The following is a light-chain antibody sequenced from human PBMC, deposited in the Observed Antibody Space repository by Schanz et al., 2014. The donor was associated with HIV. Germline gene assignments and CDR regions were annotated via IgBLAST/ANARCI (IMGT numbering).Light chain of an antibody. V-gene: IGKV3-20*01. CDR2: GAS. CDR3: QQFGSSVYT. CDR1: QSINAIS. J-gene: IGKJ2*01. Sequence: EIVLTQSPGTLSLSLGERATLSCRASQSINAISLAWYQQKPAQAPRLLMYGASSRAAGIPDRFSGSGSGTDFTLTITRLEPEDFAVYYCQQFGSSVYTFGQGTKLEIK.